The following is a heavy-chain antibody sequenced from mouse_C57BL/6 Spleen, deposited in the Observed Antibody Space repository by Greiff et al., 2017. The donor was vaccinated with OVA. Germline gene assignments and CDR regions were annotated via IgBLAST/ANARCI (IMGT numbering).Heavy chain of an antibody. CDR3: ARWGSYYYGRGDY. V-gene: IGHV1-64*01. CDR2: IHPNSGST. Sequence: VKLQQPGAELVKPGASVKLSCKASGYTFTSYWMHWVKQRPGQGLEWIGMIHPNSGSTNYNEKFKSKATLTVDKSSSTAYMQLSSLTSEDSAVYYCARWGSYYYGRGDYWGQGTTLTVSS. D-gene: IGHD1-1*01. J-gene: IGHJ2*01. CDR1: GYTFTSYW.